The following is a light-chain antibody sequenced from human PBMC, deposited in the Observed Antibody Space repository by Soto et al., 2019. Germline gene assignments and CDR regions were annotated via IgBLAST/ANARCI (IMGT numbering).Light chain of an antibody. CDR2: GNS. CDR3: QSYDSSLSGWV. Sequence: QSVLTQPPSVSGAPGQRVTISCTGSSSNIGAGYDVHWYQQLPRTAPKLLIYGNSNRPSGVPDRFSGSKSGTSASLAITGRQAEHAADYYCQSYDSSLSGWVFGGGTKLTVL. V-gene: IGLV1-40*01. J-gene: IGLJ2*01. CDR1: SSNIGAGYD.